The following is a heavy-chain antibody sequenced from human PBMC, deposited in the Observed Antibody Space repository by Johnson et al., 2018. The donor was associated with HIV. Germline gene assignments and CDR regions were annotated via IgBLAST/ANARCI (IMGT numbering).Heavy chain of an antibody. Sequence: QVQLVESGGGLVQPGRSLRLSCAASGFSFSNYAMDWVRQAPGKGLEWVAVISSDGSNKYYADSVKGRFTISRDNSKNTLYLQMNSLRAEDTAVYYCARDLGWSGDAFDIWGQGTMVTVSS. CDR2: ISSDGSNK. CDR1: GFSFSNYA. J-gene: IGHJ3*02. V-gene: IGHV3-30-3*01. D-gene: IGHD3-16*01. CDR3: ARDLGWSGDAFDI.